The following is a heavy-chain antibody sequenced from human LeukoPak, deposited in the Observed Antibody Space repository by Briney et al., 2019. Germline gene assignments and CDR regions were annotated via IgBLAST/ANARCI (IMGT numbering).Heavy chain of an antibody. CDR2: IYYSGST. Sequence: SETLSLTCTVSGGSISSSSYYWGWIRQPPGKGLEWIGSIYYSGSTYYNPSLKSRVTISVDTSKNQFSLKLSSVTAADTAVYYCARPQYHDSSGYYPGAFDIWGQGTMVTVSS. CDR1: GGSISSSSYY. CDR3: ARPQYHDSSGYYPGAFDI. D-gene: IGHD3-22*01. V-gene: IGHV4-39*01. J-gene: IGHJ3*02.